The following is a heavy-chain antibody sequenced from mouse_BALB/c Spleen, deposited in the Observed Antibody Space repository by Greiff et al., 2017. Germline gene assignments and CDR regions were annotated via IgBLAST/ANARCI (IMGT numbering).Heavy chain of an antibody. CDR3: ARETTGPAWFAY. V-gene: IGHV3-6*02. CDR1: GYSITSGYY. D-gene: IGHD1-1*01. Sequence: EVKLVESGPGLVKPSQSLSLTCSVTGYSITSGYYWNWIRQFPGNKLEWMGYISYDGSNNYNPSLKNRISITRDTSKNQFFLKLNSVTTEDTATYYCARETTGPAWFAYWGQGTLVTVSA. J-gene: IGHJ3*01. CDR2: ISYDGSN.